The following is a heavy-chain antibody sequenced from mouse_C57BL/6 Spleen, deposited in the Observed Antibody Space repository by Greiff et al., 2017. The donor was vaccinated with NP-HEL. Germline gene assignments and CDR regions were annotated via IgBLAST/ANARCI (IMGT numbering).Heavy chain of an antibody. CDR2: IYPRSGNT. CDR1: GYTFTSYG. Sequence: LQESGAELARPGASVKLSCKASGYTFTSYGISWVKQRTGQGLEWIGEIYPRSGNTYYNEKFKGKATLTADKSSSTAYMELRSLTSEDSAVYFCASRLTTVVATGAMDYWGQGTSVTVSS. D-gene: IGHD1-1*01. J-gene: IGHJ4*01. V-gene: IGHV1-81*01. CDR3: ASRLTTVVATGAMDY.